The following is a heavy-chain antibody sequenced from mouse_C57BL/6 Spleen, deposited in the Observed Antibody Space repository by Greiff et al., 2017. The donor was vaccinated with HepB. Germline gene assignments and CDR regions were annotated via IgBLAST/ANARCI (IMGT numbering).Heavy chain of an antibody. CDR3: ASPDYYGSSLFAY. J-gene: IGHJ3*01. Sequence: QVQLQQPGAELVKPGASVKLSCKASGYTFTSYWMQWVKQRPGQGLEWIGEIDPSDSYTNYNQKFKGKATLTVDTSSSTAYMQLSSLTSEDSAVYYGASPDYYGSSLFAYWGQGTLVTVSA. CDR2: IDPSDSYT. V-gene: IGHV1-50*01. CDR1: GYTFTSYW. D-gene: IGHD1-1*01.